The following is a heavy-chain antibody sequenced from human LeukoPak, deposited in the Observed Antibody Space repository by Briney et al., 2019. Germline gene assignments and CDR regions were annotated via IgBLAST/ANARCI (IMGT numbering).Heavy chain of an antibody. CDR3: AKFRTAAGTGDY. Sequence: SLRLSCAASGFTFDDYAMHWVRQAPGKGLEWVSGISWNSGSIGYADSVKGRFTISRDNAKNSLYLQMNSLRAEDTALYYCAKFRTAAGTGDYWGQGTLVTVSS. V-gene: IGHV3-9*01. CDR1: GFTFDDYA. D-gene: IGHD6-13*01. J-gene: IGHJ4*02. CDR2: ISWNSGSI.